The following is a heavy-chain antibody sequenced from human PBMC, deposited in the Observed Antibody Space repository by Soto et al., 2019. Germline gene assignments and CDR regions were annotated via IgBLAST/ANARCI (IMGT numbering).Heavy chain of an antibody. CDR3: ARLGGTHTIFGIFDY. CDR2: IYYSGST. CDR1: GGSISSSSYY. J-gene: IGHJ4*02. Sequence: SETLSLTCTVSGGSISSSSYYWGWIRQPPGKGLEWIGSIYYSGSTYYNPSLKSRVTISVDTSKNQFSLKLSSVTAADTAVYYCARLGGTHTIFGIFDYWGQGTLVTVSS. D-gene: IGHD3-3*01. V-gene: IGHV4-39*01.